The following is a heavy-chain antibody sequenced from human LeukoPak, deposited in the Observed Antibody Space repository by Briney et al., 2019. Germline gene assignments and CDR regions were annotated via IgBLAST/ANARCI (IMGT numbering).Heavy chain of an antibody. V-gene: IGHV4-59*01. CDR3: ARSPVAVAAGTLFDY. Sequence: SETLSLTCTVSGGSISSYYWSWIRQPPGKGLEWIGYIYYSGSTNYNPSLKSRVTISVDTSKNQFSLKLSSVTAADTAVYYCARSPVAVAAGTLFDYWGQGTLVTVSS. J-gene: IGHJ4*02. CDR1: GGSISSYY. CDR2: IYYSGST. D-gene: IGHD6-13*01.